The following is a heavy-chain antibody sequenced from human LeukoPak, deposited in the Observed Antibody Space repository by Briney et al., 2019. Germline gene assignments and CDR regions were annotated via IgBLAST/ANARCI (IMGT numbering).Heavy chain of an antibody. CDR1: GYTFTNYE. Sequence: GASVKVSCKASGYTFTNYEINWMRQATGHGLEWMGWMNPNSGDTAYAQKFQGRITMTRSTSITTAYMELSGLRSDDTAVYYCARGLGSYDSSELTWPMISFWGQGTQVTVSS. D-gene: IGHD3-22*01. V-gene: IGHV1-8*01. J-gene: IGHJ4*02. CDR2: MNPNSGDT. CDR3: ARGLGSYDSSELTWPMISF.